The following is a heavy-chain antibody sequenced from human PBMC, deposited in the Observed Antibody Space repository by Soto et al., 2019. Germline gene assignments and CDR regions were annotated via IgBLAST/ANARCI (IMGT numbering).Heavy chain of an antibody. V-gene: IGHV1-69*04. CDR1: GGILSIYT. J-gene: IGHJ6*03. CDR2: IIPSLGIA. CDR3: ARERSSSDPYSYYMDV. Sequence: SVKVSWKASGGILSIYTISLVRQAPGQGREWMGRIIPSLGIANYAQKFQGRVTITADKSTSTAYMELSSLRSEDTAVYYCARERSSSDPYSYYMDVWGKGTTVTVSS. D-gene: IGHD6-13*01.